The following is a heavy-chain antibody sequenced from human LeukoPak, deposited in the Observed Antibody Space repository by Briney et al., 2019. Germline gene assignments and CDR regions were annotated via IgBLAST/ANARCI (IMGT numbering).Heavy chain of an antibody. D-gene: IGHD3-10*01. CDR1: GGTFSSYA. CDR2: IIPIFGTT. J-gene: IGHJ6*03. V-gene: IGHV1-69*06. CDR3: ARPRFPYYRLSGTYYVDV. Sequence: SVKVSCKASGGTFSSYAISWVRQAPGQGLEWMGGIIPIFGTTDYARKFQGRVTITADKSTSTVYMELGSLRSEDTAVYYCARPRFPYYRLSGTYYVDVWGKGTTVIVSS.